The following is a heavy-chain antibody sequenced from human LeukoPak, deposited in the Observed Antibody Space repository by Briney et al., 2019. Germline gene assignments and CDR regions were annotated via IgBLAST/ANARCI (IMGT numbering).Heavy chain of an antibody. V-gene: IGHV4-4*02. D-gene: IGHD4-17*01. CDR2: IYYTGTT. J-gene: IGHJ4*02. CDR1: GGSISSSDW. CDR3: GRRYGEVGYFDS. Sequence: PSETLSLTCAVSGGSISSSDWWSWVRQPPGKGLEWIGEIYYTGTTKYNPSLKSRVTVLLDKSKNQFSLNLYSVTAADAAVYYCGRRYGEVGYFDSWGQGTLVSVSS.